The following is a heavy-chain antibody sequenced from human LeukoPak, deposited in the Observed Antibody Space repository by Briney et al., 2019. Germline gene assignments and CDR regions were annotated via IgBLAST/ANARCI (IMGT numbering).Heavy chain of an antibody. Sequence: PGGSQRLSCAASGFTFSSYTMNWVRQAPGKGLEWVSSIAGSSGYISYADSVKGRFTISRDNAKRSLYLQMTSLTAEDTAVYYCARDRGAYCGGDCYLGFDYWGRGTLVTVSS. J-gene: IGHJ4*01. CDR3: ARDRGAYCGGDCYLGFDY. V-gene: IGHV3-21*01. CDR1: GFTFSSYT. CDR2: IAGSSGYI. D-gene: IGHD2-21*02.